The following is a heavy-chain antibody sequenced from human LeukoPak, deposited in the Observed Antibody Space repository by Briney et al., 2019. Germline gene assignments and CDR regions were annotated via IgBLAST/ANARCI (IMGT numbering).Heavy chain of an antibody. CDR1: GGSFSGYY. CDR3: ARSPRSDILTGYYNSPKYYYYYYMDV. D-gene: IGHD3-9*01. CDR2: INHSGST. V-gene: IGHV4-34*01. J-gene: IGHJ6*03. Sequence: SETLSLTCAVYGGSFSGYYWSWIRQPPGKGLEWIGEINHSGSTNYNPSLKSRVTMSVDTSKNQFSLKLSSVTAADTAVYYCARSPRSDILTGYYNSPKYYYYYYMDVWGKGTTVTISS.